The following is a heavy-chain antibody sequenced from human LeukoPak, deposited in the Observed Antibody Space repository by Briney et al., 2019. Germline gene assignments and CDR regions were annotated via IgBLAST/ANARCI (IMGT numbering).Heavy chain of an antibody. CDR2: IYTSGST. V-gene: IGHV4-61*02. CDR1: GGSISSSSYY. Sequence: KSSETLSLTCTVSGGSISSSSYYWSPIRQPPGKGLEWIGRIYTSGSTNYNPSLKSRVTISVDTSKNQFSLKLSSVTAADTAVYYCASFLGNFGYWGQGTLVTVSS. J-gene: IGHJ4*02. CDR3: ASFLGNFGY. D-gene: IGHD2/OR15-2a*01.